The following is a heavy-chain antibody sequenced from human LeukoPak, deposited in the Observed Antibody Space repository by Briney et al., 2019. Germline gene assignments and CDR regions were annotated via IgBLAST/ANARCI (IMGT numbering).Heavy chain of an antibody. CDR3: ARASSGNFFDY. D-gene: IGHD3-3*01. V-gene: IGHV1-46*01. J-gene: IGHJ4*02. CDR1: GYSXTSYY. Sequence: ASVKVSCKASGYSXTSYYMHWVRQAPGQGPEWMGIVNPSTESTNYAQKFQGRVTMTRDTSKSKVYMELSSLRSEDTAVYYCARASSGNFFDYWGQGTLVTVSS. CDR2: VNPSTEST.